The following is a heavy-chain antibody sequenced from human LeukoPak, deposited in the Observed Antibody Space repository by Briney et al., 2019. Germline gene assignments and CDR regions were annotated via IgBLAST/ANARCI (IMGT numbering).Heavy chain of an antibody. J-gene: IGHJ5*02. D-gene: IGHD4-17*01. CDR2: ISSSSSTI. Sequence: GGSPRLSCAASGFTFSSYSMNWVRQAPGKGLEWVSYISSSSSTIYYADSVKGRFTISRDNAKNSLYLQMNSLRAEDTAVCYCERGYGDRWGQGTLVTVSS. V-gene: IGHV3-48*01. CDR1: GFTFSSYS. CDR3: ERGYGDR.